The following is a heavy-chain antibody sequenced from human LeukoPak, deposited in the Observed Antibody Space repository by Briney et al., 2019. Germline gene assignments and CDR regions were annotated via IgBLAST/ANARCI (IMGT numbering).Heavy chain of an antibody. D-gene: IGHD2-21*01. CDR3: ARVVESDAFDI. J-gene: IGHJ3*02. V-gene: IGHV3-74*01. CDR2: INSDGSST. Sequence: PGGSLRLSCAAFGFTFSSYWMHWVRQAPGKGLVWVSRINSDGSSTSYADSVKGRFTISRDNAKNTLYLQMNSLRAEDTAVYYCARVVESDAFDIWGQGTMVTVSS. CDR1: GFTFSSYW.